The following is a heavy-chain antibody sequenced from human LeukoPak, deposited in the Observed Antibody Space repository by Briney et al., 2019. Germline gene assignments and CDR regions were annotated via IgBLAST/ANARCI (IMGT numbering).Heavy chain of an antibody. CDR2: IWYDGTKQ. J-gene: IGHJ4*02. CDR1: GFTFSSYA. D-gene: IGHD3-10*01. V-gene: IGHV3-33*08. CDR3: ARDKEGPFSGTYGILDY. Sequence: GGSLRLSCSASGFTFSSYAMHWVRQAPGKGLEWVALIWYDGTKQYYADSVKGRFTISRDNSRNTLYLEMNSLRAEDTAMYYCARDKEGPFSGTYGILDYWGQGTLVTVSS.